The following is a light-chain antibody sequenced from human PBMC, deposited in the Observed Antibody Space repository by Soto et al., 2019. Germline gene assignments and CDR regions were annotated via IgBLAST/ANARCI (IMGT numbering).Light chain of an antibody. Sequence: ASRITQSPSSFSASTGDRVTITCRASQGIGSYLAWLQQKPGQAPKLLIYAASTLQSGVPSRFSGSGSGTDFTLTISCLQSEDFATYYCQQFHSYPRTFGQGTKVDIK. CDR1: QGIGSY. CDR2: AAS. CDR3: QQFHSYPRT. V-gene: IGKV1-8*01. J-gene: IGKJ1*01.